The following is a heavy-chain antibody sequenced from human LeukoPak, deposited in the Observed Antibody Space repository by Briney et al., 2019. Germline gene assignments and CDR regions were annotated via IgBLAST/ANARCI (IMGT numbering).Heavy chain of an antibody. J-gene: IGHJ4*02. CDR2: IYHSGFT. CDR1: GGSISSGGYY. D-gene: IGHD1-26*01. V-gene: IGHV4-39*01. Sequence: PSQTLSLTCAVSGGSISSGGYYWGWIRQPPGKGLEWIGTIYHSGFTYYNPSLKSRVTISVDTSKNQFSLKLSSVTAADTAVYYCARRPPVGPTDFDYWGQGTLVTVSS. CDR3: ARRPPVGPTDFDY.